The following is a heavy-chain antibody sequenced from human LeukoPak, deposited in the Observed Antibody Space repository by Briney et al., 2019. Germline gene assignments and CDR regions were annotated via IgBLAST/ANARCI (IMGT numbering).Heavy chain of an antibody. J-gene: IGHJ4*02. CDR3: AREGRGYCSSTSCYLAY. V-gene: IGHV1-69*04. CDR2: IIPILGIA. D-gene: IGHD2-2*03. CDR1: GYMFIAYS. Sequence: SVKVSCKASGYMFIAYSIHWVRQAPGQGLEWMGRIIPILGIANYAQKFQGRVTITADKSTSTAYLELSSLRSEHTAVYYCAREGRGYCSSTSCYLAYWGQGTLVTVSS.